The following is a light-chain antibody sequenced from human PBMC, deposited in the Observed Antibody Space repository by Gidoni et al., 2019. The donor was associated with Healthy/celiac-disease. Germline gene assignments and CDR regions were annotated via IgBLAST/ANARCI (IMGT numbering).Light chain of an antibody. V-gene: IGKV1-9*01. CDR1: QGISSY. CDR3: QQLNSYPPFT. CDR2: AAS. J-gene: IGKJ3*01. Sequence: DIQLTQSPSFLSASVGDRVTITCRASQGISSYLAWYQQKPGKASKLLIYAASTLQSGVPSRFSGSGSGTEFTLTISSLQPEDFATYYCQQLNSYPPFTFGPGTKVEIK.